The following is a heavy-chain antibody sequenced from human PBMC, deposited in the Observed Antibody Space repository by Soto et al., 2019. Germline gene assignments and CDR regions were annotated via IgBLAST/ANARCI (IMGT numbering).Heavy chain of an antibody. D-gene: IGHD3-10*01. CDR1: GYTFDSYG. V-gene: IGHV1-18*01. CDR2: ISTYTGNT. Sequence: QVQLVQSGPELKKPGAAVRVSCKASGYTFDSYGLSWVRQDPGQGREWMGWISTYTGNTDYPQSFQGRVTMDTDTPTSTAYLDLRSLTSVDTAVYYCVRDVSFSSGSFGGYWGQGTLVTVSS. J-gene: IGHJ4*02. CDR3: VRDVSFSSGSFGGY.